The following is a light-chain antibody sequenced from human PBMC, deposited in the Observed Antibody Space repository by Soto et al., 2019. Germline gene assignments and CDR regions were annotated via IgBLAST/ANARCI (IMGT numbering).Light chain of an antibody. CDR3: QQLCNYPLT. CDR2: AAS. CDR1: QDVSRY. V-gene: IGKV1-9*01. J-gene: IGKJ4*01. Sequence: DTQLTQSPSFLSASVGDRVTIACRASQDVSRYVGWYQQKPGTAPKLLISAASTLNSGVPSRFSGSGSGTDFTLTISNLQPEDYYCQQLCNYPLTFGGGTKMEI.